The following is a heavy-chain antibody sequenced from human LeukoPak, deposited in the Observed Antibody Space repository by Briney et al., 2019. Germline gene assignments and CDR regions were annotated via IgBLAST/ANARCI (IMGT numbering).Heavy chain of an antibody. CDR1: GFTFSSYS. CDR3: ARDVYGSGWSFDY. D-gene: IGHD6-19*01. Sequence: GGSLRLSCAASGFTFSSYSMNWVRQAPGKGLEWVSSISSSSSYIYYADSVKGRFTISRDNAKNSLCLQMNSLRAEDTAVYYCARDVYGSGWSFDYWGQGTLVTVSS. CDR2: ISSSSSYI. J-gene: IGHJ4*02. V-gene: IGHV3-21*01.